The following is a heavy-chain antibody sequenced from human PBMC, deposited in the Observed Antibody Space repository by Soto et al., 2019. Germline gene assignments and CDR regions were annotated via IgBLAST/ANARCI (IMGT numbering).Heavy chain of an antibody. CDR1: GFTFSSYA. D-gene: IGHD6-6*01. CDR2: SSGSGGTT. V-gene: IGHV3-23*01. Sequence: EVQLLESGGGLVQPGGSLRLSCAASGFTFSSYAMSWVRQAPGKRLEWVSASSGSGGTTYYADSVTGRFTISRDNSKNTRYLQMKSLRAEDTAVYYCAKPESQYSKFASFDYWGQGTLVTVSS. J-gene: IGHJ4*02. CDR3: AKPESQYSKFASFDY.